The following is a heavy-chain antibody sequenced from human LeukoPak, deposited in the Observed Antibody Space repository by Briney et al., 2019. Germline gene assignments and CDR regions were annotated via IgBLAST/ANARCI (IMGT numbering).Heavy chain of an antibody. Sequence: PSETLSLTCGVDGGTFTGYNWTWIRQSPGKGLEWIGESNHGGSSYYAPSLRGRVTISVDTSKRQVSLKLRSVTAADTAVYYCAQQFNYYYINPWGKGTTVIVSS. J-gene: IGHJ6*03. CDR2: SNHGGSS. V-gene: IGHV4-34*08. CDR3: AQQFNYYYINP. D-gene: IGHD5-24*01. CDR1: GGTFTGYN.